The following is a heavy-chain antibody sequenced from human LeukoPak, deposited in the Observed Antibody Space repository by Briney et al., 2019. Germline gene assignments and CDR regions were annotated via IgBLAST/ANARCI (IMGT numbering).Heavy chain of an antibody. Sequence: YPSETLSLTCAVSGYSISSGYYWGWIWQPPGKGLEWIGSIYHSGSTYYNPSLKSRVTISVDTSKNQFSLKLSSVTAADTAVYYCARYSVVLAVAAKGYYFDYWGQGTLVTVSS. CDR3: ARYSVVLAVAAKGYYFDY. CDR1: GYSISSGYY. J-gene: IGHJ4*02. V-gene: IGHV4-38-2*01. CDR2: IYHSGST. D-gene: IGHD6-19*01.